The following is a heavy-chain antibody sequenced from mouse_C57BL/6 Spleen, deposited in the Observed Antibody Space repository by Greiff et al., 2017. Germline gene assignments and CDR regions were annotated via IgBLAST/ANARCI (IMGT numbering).Heavy chain of an antibody. V-gene: IGHV5-17*01. J-gene: IGHJ3*01. CDR2: ISSGSSTI. CDR1: GFTFSDYG. CDR3: ARGRDDYPFAY. D-gene: IGHD2-4*01. Sequence: EVKLVESGGGLVKPGGSLKLSCAASGFTFSDYGMHWVRQAPEKGLEWVAYISSGSSTIYYADTVKGRFTISRDNAKNTLFLQMTSLRSEDTAMYYCARGRDDYPFAYWGQGTLVTVSA.